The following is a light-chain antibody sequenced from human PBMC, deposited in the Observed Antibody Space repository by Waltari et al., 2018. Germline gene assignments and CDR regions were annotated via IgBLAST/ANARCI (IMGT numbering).Light chain of an antibody. J-gene: IGLJ2*01. CDR2: EVS. CDR1: SSDVGGYNY. CDR3: SSYTSSSTLPVV. Sequence: QSALTQPASVSGSPGQSITISCPGTSSDVGGYNYFSWYQQHPGKAPKLMIYEVSNRPSGVSNRFSGSKSGNTASLTISGLQAEDEADYYCSSYTSSSTLPVVFGGGTKLTVL. V-gene: IGLV2-14*01.